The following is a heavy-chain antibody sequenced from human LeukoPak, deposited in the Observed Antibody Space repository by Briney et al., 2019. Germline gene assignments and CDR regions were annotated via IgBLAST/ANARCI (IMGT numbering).Heavy chain of an antibody. Sequence: ASVKVSCKASGYTFTGYYMHWVRQAPGQGLEWMGWINSNSGGTNYAQKFQGRVTMTRDTSISAAYMELSRLRSDDTAVYYCARAEGRGYSGYEGLVSYWGQGTVVSVSS. D-gene: IGHD5-12*01. J-gene: IGHJ4*02. CDR1: GYTFTGYY. CDR3: ARAEGRGYSGYEGLVSY. CDR2: INSNSGGT. V-gene: IGHV1-2*02.